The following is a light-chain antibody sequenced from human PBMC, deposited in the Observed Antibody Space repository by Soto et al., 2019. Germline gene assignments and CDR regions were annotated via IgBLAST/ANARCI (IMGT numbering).Light chain of an antibody. CDR2: AAS. CDR3: QQYNSYWT. Sequence: DLQMTQSPSSLSASVGDRVTITCRASQGIRKDLGWYQQKPGKAPKRLIYAASSLVSAVPSRFSGSGSGTDFTLTISSLQPEDSATYYCQQYNSYWTFGQGTKVEIK. V-gene: IGKV1-17*01. CDR1: QGIRKD. J-gene: IGKJ1*01.